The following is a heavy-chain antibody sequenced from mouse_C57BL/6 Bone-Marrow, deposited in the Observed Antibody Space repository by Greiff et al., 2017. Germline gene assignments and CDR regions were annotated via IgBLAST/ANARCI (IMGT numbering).Heavy chain of an antibody. D-gene: IGHD2-3*01. CDR1: GYSITSGYY. V-gene: IGHV3-6*01. Sequence: EVKLQESGPGLVKPSQSLSLTCSVTGYSITSGYYWNWIRQFPGNKLEWMGYISYDGSNNYNPSLKNRISITRDTSKNQFFLTLNSVTTEDTATYYCARCDAGFAYWGQGTLVTVSA. CDR2: ISYDGSN. CDR3: ARCDAGFAY. J-gene: IGHJ3*01.